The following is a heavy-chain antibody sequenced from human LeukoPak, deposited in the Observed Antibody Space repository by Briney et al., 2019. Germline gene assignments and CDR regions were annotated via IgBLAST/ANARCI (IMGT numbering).Heavy chain of an antibody. J-gene: IGHJ4*02. Sequence: GGSLRLSCAASGFTFSSYGMHWLRQAPGKGLEWVAVISYDGSNKYYADSVKGRFTISRDNSESTLYLQMNRLTADDTAVYYCAKRMSGSYYPEYWGQGTLVTVSS. CDR2: ISYDGSNK. CDR1: GFTFSSYG. D-gene: IGHD1-26*01. V-gene: IGHV3-30*18. CDR3: AKRMSGSYYPEY.